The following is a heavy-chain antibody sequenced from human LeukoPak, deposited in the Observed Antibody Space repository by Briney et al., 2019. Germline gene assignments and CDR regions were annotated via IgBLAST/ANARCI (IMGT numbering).Heavy chain of an antibody. D-gene: IGHD3-10*01. CDR1: GDSVSSNSAA. J-gene: IGHJ3*02. Sequence: SQTLSLTCAISGDSVSSNSAAWNWIRQSPSRGLEWLGRTYYRSKWYNDYAVSVKSRITINPDTSKNQFSLQLNSVTPEDTAVYYCARDAYCGSGSPHDAFDIWGQGTMVTVSS. CDR2: TYYRSKWYN. CDR3: ARDAYCGSGSPHDAFDI. V-gene: IGHV6-1*01.